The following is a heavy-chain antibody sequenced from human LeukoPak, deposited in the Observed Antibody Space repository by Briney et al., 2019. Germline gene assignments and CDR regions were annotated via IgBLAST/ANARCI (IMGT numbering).Heavy chain of an antibody. CDR3: ARELRGAARRGGGFDY. D-gene: IGHD6-6*01. Sequence: ASVKVSCKASGGTFSSYIISWVRQATGQGLEWMGWMNPNSGNTNYAQKLQGRVTMTTDTSTSTAYMELRSLRSDDTAVYYCARELRGAARRGGGFDYWGQGTLVTVSS. V-gene: IGHV1-18*01. CDR1: GGTFSSYI. J-gene: IGHJ4*02. CDR2: MNPNSGNT.